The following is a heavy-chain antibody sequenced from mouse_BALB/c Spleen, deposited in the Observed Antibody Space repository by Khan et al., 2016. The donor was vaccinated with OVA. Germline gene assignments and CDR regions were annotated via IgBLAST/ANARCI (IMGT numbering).Heavy chain of an antibody. Sequence: EVQRQESGPGLVKPSQSLSLTCSVTGYSITSGYYWSWIRQFPGNRLEWMGYISYDGSHNYNPSLKNRISITRATSMKQFFLKLNSVTTEDTATYYCASKSYGKGAYWGQGTLVTVSA. V-gene: IGHV3-6*02. CDR3: ASKSYGKGAY. CDR2: ISYDGSH. J-gene: IGHJ3*01. CDR1: GYSITSGYY. D-gene: IGHD2-1*01.